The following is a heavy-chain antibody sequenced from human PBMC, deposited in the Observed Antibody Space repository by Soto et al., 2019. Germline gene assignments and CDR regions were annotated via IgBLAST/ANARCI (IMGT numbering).Heavy chain of an antibody. CDR3: ARGKTNVYALDV. CDR2: IKGDGSST. Sequence: EGQLVESGGDLVQPGGSLRLSCAASGFTFSSYWMHWVRQAPGKGLVWVSRIKGDGSSTNSADSLQGRFTISRDNAKSTLYLQMDSLRAEDTAVYYCARGKTNVYALDVWGQGTAVTVSS. CDR1: GFTFSSYW. J-gene: IGHJ6*02. V-gene: IGHV3-74*01.